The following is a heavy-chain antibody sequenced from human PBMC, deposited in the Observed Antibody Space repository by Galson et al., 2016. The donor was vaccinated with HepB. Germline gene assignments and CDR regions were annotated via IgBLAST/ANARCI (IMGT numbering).Heavy chain of an antibody. Sequence: SVKVSCKASGYVFTGYYIHWVRQTPGQGLEWMGWINPHSGGTNYAQKFQGWVTMTCDTSITTAYMELSGVTSDDMAMYYCARGYNWNDYGMDVWGQGTTVTVSS. CDR1: GYVFTGYY. J-gene: IGHJ6*02. CDR3: ARGYNWNDYGMDV. D-gene: IGHD1-1*01. V-gene: IGHV1-2*04. CDR2: INPHSGGT.